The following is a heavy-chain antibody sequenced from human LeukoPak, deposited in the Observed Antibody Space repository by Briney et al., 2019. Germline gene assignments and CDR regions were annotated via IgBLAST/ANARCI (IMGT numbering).Heavy chain of an antibody. CDR1: GGSISSYY. CDR3: ARRLAYCGGDCYFPYSPVGHYFDY. D-gene: IGHD2-21*02. V-gene: IGHV4-39*01. J-gene: IGHJ4*02. Sequence: PSETLSLTCTVSGGSISSYYWGWIRQPPGKGLEWIGSIYYSGSTYYNPSLKSRVTISVDTSKNQFSLKLSSVTAADTAVYYCARRLAYCGGDCYFPYSPVGHYFDYWGQGTLVTVSS. CDR2: IYYSGST.